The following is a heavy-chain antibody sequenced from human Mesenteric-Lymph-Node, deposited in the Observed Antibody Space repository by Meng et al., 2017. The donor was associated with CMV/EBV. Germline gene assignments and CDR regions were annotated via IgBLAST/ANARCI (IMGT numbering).Heavy chain of an antibody. V-gene: IGHV4-39*07. CDR1: GGSISSSSDY. CDR3: ARGRAVRTVTPFDY. J-gene: IGHJ4*02. D-gene: IGHD4-11*01. Sequence: SGGSISSSSDYWGWIRKHPGKGLEWIGSIYYSGSTYYNPSLKSRVTISVDTSKNQFSLKLSSVTAADTAVYYCARGRAVRTVTPFDYWGQGTLVTVSS. CDR2: IYYSGST.